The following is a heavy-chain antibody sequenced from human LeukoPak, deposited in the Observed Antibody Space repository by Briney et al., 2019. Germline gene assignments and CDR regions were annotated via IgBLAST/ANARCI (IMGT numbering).Heavy chain of an antibody. J-gene: IGHJ3*02. CDR1: GFTFSSYW. CDR2: LNSDGSST. D-gene: IGHD5-24*01. Sequence: GGSLKLSCAASGFTFSSYWMHWVRQTPGKGLVWVSRLNSDGSSTSYADSVKGRFTISRDNATNTLYLQMNSLRAEDTAVYSCSRRWLQHAFDIWGQGTMVTVSS. V-gene: IGHV3-74*01. CDR3: SRRWLQHAFDI.